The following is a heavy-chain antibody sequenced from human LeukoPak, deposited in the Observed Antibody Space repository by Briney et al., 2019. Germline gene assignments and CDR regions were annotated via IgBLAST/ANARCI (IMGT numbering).Heavy chain of an antibody. J-gene: IGHJ4*02. D-gene: IGHD5-18*01. CDR2: MNPNSGNT. Sequence: GASVKVSCKASGYTFTSYDINWVRQATGQGLEWMGLMNPNSGNTGYAQKFQGRVTMTRNTSISTAYMELSSLRSEDTAVYYCARGEGSLGLWLQDYWGQGTLVTVSS. V-gene: IGHV1-8*01. CDR1: GYTFTSYD. CDR3: ARGEGSLGLWLQDY.